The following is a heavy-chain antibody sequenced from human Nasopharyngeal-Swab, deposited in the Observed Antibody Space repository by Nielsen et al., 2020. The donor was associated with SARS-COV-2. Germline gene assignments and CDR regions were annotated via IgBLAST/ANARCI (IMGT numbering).Heavy chain of an antibody. D-gene: IGHD6-19*01. CDR1: GFTFSSYG. CDR2: ISYDGSNK. CDR3: AKDFRSGWTPYYYYYMDV. J-gene: IGHJ6*03. Sequence: GGSLRLSCAASGFTFSSYGMHWVRQAPGKGLEWVAVISYDGSNKYYADSVKGRFTISRDNSKNTLYLQMNSLRAEDTAVYYCAKDFRSGWTPYYYYYMDVWGKGTTVTVSS. V-gene: IGHV3-30*18.